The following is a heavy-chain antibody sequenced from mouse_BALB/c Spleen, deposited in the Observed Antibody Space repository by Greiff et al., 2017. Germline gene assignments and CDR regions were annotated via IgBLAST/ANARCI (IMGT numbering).Heavy chain of an antibody. CDR1: GYTFTSYT. Sequence: QVQLKESAAELARPGASVKMSCKASGYTFTSYTMHWVKQRPGQGLEWIGYINPSSGYTEYNQKFKDKTTLTADKSSSTVYMQLSSLTSEDSAVYYCARARELEYYFDYWGQGTTLTVSS. CDR2: INPSSGYT. CDR3: ARARELEYYFDY. D-gene: IGHD4-1*01. J-gene: IGHJ2*01. V-gene: IGHV1-4*02.